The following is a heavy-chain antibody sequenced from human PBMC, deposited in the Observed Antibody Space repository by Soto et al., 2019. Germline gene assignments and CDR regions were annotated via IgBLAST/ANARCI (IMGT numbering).Heavy chain of an antibody. D-gene: IGHD3-10*01. J-gene: IGHJ6*02. V-gene: IGHV4-39*01. CDR1: GGSISSSSYY. Sequence: PSETLSLTCTVSGGSISSSSYYWGWIRQPPGKGLEWIGSIYYSGSTYYNPSPKSRVTISVDTSKNQFSLKLSSVTAADTAVYYCAGGRGDYYYGMDVWGQGTTVTVSS. CDR2: IYYSGST. CDR3: AGGRGDYYYGMDV.